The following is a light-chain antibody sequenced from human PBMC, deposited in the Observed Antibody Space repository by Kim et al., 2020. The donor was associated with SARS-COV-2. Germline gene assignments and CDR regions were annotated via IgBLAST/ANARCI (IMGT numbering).Light chain of an antibody. Sequence: LSTGEGATLACRASQTITNRYLAWYQQKPGQAPRLLIYGASSRATGIPNTFSGSGSGTDFTLTISRLEPEDFAVYYCQHYGNSPYTFGQGTKLEI. CDR1: QTITNRY. V-gene: IGKV3-20*01. J-gene: IGKJ2*01. CDR3: QHYGNSPYT. CDR2: GAS.